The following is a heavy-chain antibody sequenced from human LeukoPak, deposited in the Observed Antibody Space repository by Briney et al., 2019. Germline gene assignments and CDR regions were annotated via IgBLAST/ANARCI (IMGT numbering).Heavy chain of an antibody. Sequence: PGGSLRLSFAASGFTFNNYAMSWVRQAPGKGLEWVSAISSSGDITFYADSVKGRFTISRDNSRYTLYLQMNSLRAEDAAVYYCAKDRPNYYESNGHYYRLNGDYWGQGTLVTVSS. D-gene: IGHD3-22*01. CDR3: AKDRPNYYESNGHYYRLNGDY. V-gene: IGHV3-23*01. CDR2: ISSSGDIT. J-gene: IGHJ4*02. CDR1: GFTFNNYA.